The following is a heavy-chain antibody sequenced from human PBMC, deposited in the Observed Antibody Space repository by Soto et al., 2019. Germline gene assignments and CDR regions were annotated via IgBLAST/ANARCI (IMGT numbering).Heavy chain of an antibody. V-gene: IGHV3-23*01. D-gene: IGHD3-22*01. CDR2: ISGSGGST. CDR3: AKDYSGPTLPSGFFDY. CDR1: GFTFSSYA. Sequence: GGSLRLSCAASGFTFSSYAMSWVRQAPGKGLEWVSAISGSGGSTYYADSVKGRFTISRDNSKNTLYLQMNSLRAEDTAVYYCAKDYSGPTLPSGFFDYWGQGTLVTVSS. J-gene: IGHJ4*02.